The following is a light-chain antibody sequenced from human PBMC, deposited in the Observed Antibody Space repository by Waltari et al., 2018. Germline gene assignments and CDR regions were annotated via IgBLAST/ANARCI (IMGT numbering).Light chain of an antibody. V-gene: IGKV3-11*01. CDR1: QSVSSY. CDR2: DAS. Sequence: EIVLTQSPATLSLSPGDRATLSCRASQSVSSYLAWYKQKPGQAPRLLIYDASNMSTGIPSRFSGSGSGTDFTLTISSLDPEDFALYFCQQCYNWPPTFGQGTRLEIK. CDR3: QQCYNWPPT. J-gene: IGKJ2*01.